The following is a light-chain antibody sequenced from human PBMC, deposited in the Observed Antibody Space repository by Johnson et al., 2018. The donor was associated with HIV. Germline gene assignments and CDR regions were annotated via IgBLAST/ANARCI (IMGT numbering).Light chain of an antibody. CDR1: SSNIGNYF. CDR2: DTI. CDR3: GTWDSSLNAYV. Sequence: QSVLTQPPSVSAAPGQKVTISCSGTSSNIGNYFVCWYQQVPGTAPRLVIYDTIKRHSGIPDRFSGSKSGTSATLGITGLQTGDEADYYCGTWDSSLNAYVFGAATKVAVL. V-gene: IGLV1-51*01. J-gene: IGLJ1*01.